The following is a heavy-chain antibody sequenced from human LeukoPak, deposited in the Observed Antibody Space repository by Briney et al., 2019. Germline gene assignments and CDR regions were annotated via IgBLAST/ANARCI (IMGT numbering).Heavy chain of an antibody. CDR2: IYYSGST. CDR3: ARGGYSGYGPYMDV. CDR1: GGSISSGDYY. J-gene: IGHJ6*03. V-gene: IGHV4-30-4*08. Sequence: SETLSLTCTVSGGSISSGDYYWSWIRQPPGKGVEWIEYIYYSGSTHYNPSLKSRVTISVDTSKNQFSLKLSSVTSADTAVYYCARGGYSGYGPYMDVWGKGTTVTVSS. D-gene: IGHD5-12*01.